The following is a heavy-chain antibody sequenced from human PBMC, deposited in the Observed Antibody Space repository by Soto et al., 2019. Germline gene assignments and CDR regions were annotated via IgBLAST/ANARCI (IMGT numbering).Heavy chain of an antibody. J-gene: IGHJ6*02. V-gene: IGHV3-21*01. Sequence: EVQLVESGGGLVKPGGSLRLSCAASGFTFSSYSMNWVRQAPGKGLEWVSSISSSSSYIYYADSVEGRFTISRDNAKNSLYLQMNSLRAEDTAVYYCARDTGAARDYYYGMDVWGQGTTVTVSS. D-gene: IGHD6-6*01. CDR3: ARDTGAARDYYYGMDV. CDR2: ISSSSSYI. CDR1: GFTFSSYS.